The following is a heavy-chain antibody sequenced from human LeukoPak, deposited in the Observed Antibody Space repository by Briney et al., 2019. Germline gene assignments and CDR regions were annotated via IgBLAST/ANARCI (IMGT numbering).Heavy chain of an antibody. D-gene: IGHD6-19*01. CDR3: ARGRGRVAGTVKINDAFDI. V-gene: IGHV1-18*01. Sequence: ASVKVSCKASGYTFTTYGISWVRQAPGQGLEWLGRISVCNGNTNYAQKLQGRVTMTTDTSTSTAYMELRSLRSDDTAVYYCARGRGRVAGTVKINDAFDIWGQGTMVTVSS. CDR2: ISVCNGNT. CDR1: GYTFTTYG. J-gene: IGHJ3*02.